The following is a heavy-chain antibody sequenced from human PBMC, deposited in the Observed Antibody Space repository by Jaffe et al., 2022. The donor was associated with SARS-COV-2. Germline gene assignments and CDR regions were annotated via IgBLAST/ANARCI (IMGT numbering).Heavy chain of an antibody. V-gene: IGHV1-18*01. D-gene: IGHD3-3*02. J-gene: IGHJ6*02. Sequence: QVQLVQSGAEVKKPGASVKVSCKASGYTFTSYGISWVRQAPGQGLEWMGWISAYNGNTNYAQKLQGRVTMTTDTSTSTAYMELRSLRSDDTAVYYCARVSNVPSHFWSGYYPSYYYGMDVWGQGTTVTVSS. CDR2: ISAYNGNT. CDR3: ARVSNVPSHFWSGYYPSYYYGMDV. CDR1: GYTFTSYG.